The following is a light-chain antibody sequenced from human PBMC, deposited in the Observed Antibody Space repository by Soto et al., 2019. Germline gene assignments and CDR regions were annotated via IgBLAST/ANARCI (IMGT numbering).Light chain of an antibody. Sequence: DIQMTHSPSTLSASVGDRVTITCRARQRISSWLAWYQQKPGKAPKSLIYKASSLESGVPSRCSGGGSGTEFTLTISSLQPDDFATYYCQQYNSYPITFGQGTRLEIK. V-gene: IGKV1-5*03. CDR2: KAS. CDR1: QRISSW. J-gene: IGKJ5*01. CDR3: QQYNSYPIT.